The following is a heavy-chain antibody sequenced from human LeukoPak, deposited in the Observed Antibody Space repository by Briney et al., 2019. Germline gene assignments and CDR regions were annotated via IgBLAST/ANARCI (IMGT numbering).Heavy chain of an antibody. CDR3: VRVGSFHAFDI. J-gene: IGHJ3*02. Sequence: GGSLRLSCATSGFTFSDYYMDWVRQAPGKGLEWVGRTRDKANSYTTEYAASVKGRFTISRDDSKNSLHLQINSLKTEDTAVYYCVRVGSFHAFDIWGQGTMVTVSS. CDR1: GFTFSDYY. D-gene: IGHD1-1*01. V-gene: IGHV3-72*01. CDR2: TRDKANSYTT.